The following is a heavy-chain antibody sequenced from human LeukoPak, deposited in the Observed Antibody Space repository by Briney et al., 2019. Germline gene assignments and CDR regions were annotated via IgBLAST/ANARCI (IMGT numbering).Heavy chain of an antibody. CDR2: IRSDGSDT. Sequence: GGSLRLSCAASGFTFSDTWMHWVRHAPGKGLVWVSRIRSDGSDTRYAESVKGRFTISRDNAKNTLYLQMNSLRAEDTAVYYCARDWFHAIDYWGQGTLVTVSS. J-gene: IGHJ4*02. CDR1: GFTFSDTW. D-gene: IGHD2/OR15-2a*01. V-gene: IGHV3-74*01. CDR3: ARDWFHAIDY.